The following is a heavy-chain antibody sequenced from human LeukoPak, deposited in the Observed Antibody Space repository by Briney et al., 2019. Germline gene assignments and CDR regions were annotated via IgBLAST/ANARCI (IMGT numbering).Heavy chain of an antibody. CDR2: ISGNGGST. J-gene: IGHJ4*02. CDR1: GFTFSNYA. CDR3: AKVQGRDYDFWSGYCWAN. D-gene: IGHD3-3*01. V-gene: IGHV3-23*01. Sequence: GGSLRLSCAASGFTFSNYAMSWVRQAPGTGLQWVSTISGNGGSTYYADSVKGRFTISRDSSKNIVYLQMNSLRAEDTAVYYCAKVQGRDYDFWSGYCWANWGQGTLVTVSS.